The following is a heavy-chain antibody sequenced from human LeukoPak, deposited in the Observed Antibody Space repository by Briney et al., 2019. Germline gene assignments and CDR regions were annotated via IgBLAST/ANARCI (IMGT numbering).Heavy chain of an antibody. J-gene: IGHJ4*02. D-gene: IGHD3-22*01. Sequence: SETLSLTCAVSGGSISGGKDFWGWIRQSPGKGLEWIGSIYYTGSTYYNPSLKSRVTISVDTSKNQFSLKLSSVTAADTAVYYCGRNYYDSSGYYYFDYWGQGTLVTVSS. CDR2: IYYTGST. CDR3: GRNYYDSSGYYYFDY. V-gene: IGHV4-39*07. CDR1: GGSISGGKDF.